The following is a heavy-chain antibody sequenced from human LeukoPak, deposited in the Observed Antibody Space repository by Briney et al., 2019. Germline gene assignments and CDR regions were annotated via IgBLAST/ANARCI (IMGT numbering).Heavy chain of an antibody. CDR3: AILWAGITMVRGLLDV. CDR1: GFTFSSYG. Sequence: GGSLRLSCAASGFTFSSYGMHWVRQAPGKGLEWVAVISYDGSNKYYADSVKGRFTISRDNSKNTLYLQMNSLRAEDTAVYYCAILWAGITMVRGLLDVWGKGTTVTVSS. D-gene: IGHD3-10*01. J-gene: IGHJ6*04. CDR2: ISYDGSNK. V-gene: IGHV3-30*03.